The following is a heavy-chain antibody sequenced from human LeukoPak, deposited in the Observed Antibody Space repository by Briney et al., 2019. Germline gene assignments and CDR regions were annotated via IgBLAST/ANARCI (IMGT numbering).Heavy chain of an antibody. Sequence: PSETLSLTCTVSGGSIRSSYYYWGWIRQPPGKGLEWIGEMYLSGTTHSNPSVKSRVTISIDKSKNQFFLNLSSVTAADTAVYYCAGLVGRYSSGLYYYYFDYWGQGTLVTVSS. CDR3: AGLVGRYSSGLYYYYFDY. D-gene: IGHD3-22*01. V-gene: IGHV4-39*07. CDR2: MYLSGTT. J-gene: IGHJ4*02. CDR1: GGSIRSSYYY.